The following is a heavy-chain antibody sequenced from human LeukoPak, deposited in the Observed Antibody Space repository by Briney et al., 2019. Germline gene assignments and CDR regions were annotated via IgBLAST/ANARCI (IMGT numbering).Heavy chain of an antibody. Sequence: GGSLRLSCAASGFTFSDHYMDWVRQAPGKGLEWVSRINSDGSSTSYADSVKGRFTISRDNAKNTLYLQMNSLRAEDTAVYYCARGGRYSGYDEFDYWGQGTLVTVSS. CDR1: GFTFSDHY. D-gene: IGHD5-12*01. CDR2: INSDGSST. V-gene: IGHV3-74*01. CDR3: ARGGRYSGYDEFDY. J-gene: IGHJ4*02.